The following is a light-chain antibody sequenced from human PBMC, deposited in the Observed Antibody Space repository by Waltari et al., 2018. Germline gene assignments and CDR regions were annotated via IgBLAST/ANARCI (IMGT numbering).Light chain of an antibody. Sequence: EIVLTQSPGTVSLSPGERATLSCRASQSVPKNYLGGFQQKPGQAPRLLIYDVSNRAAGIPDRFSGSGSGTDFTLTLSRLEPEDFAVYYCQQYATSPITFGQGTRLEIK. CDR3: QQYATSPIT. CDR2: DVS. V-gene: IGKV3-20*01. CDR1: QSVPKNY. J-gene: IGKJ5*01.